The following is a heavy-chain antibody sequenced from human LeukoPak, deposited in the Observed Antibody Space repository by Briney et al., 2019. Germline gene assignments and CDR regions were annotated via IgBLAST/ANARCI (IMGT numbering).Heavy chain of an antibody. V-gene: IGHV3-9*01. CDR3: AKDASLYWSGYGWFDP. CDR1: GFTFDDYA. J-gene: IGHJ5*02. Sequence: GGSLRLSCAASGFTFDDYAMHWVRQAPGKGLEWVSGISWNSGSIGYADSVKGRFTISRDNAKNSLYLKMNSLRAEDTALYYCAKDASLYWSGYGWFDPWGQGTLVTVSS. CDR2: ISWNSGSI. D-gene: IGHD3-3*01.